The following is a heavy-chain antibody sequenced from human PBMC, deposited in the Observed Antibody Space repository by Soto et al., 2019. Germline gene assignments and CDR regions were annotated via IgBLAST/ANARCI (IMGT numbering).Heavy chain of an antibody. CDR3: ARHYGYYVVSWFDP. D-gene: IGHD4-17*01. CDR2: IKQDGSEK. J-gene: IGHJ5*02. V-gene: IGHV3-7*04. Sequence: EVQLVESGGGLVQPGGSLRLSCAVSGFIFSDYWMSWVRQAPGKGLEWVANIKQDGSEKYHVDSVKGRFTTSRDNAKTPLYLQMNSLRAEDTAVYYCARHYGYYVVSWFDPWGQGTLVTVSS. CDR1: GFIFSDYW.